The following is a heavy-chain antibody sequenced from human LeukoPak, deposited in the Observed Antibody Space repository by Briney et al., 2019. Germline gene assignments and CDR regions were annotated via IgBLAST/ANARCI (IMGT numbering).Heavy chain of an antibody. D-gene: IGHD2-2*03. V-gene: IGHV3-23*01. J-gene: IGHJ5*02. CDR3: TRGGWISGGRLDT. Sequence: GGSLRLSCAASGFTFNNYAMTWVRQAAGKGLEWVSGISSSGDNTYYADSVKGRFAISRDNSKNALYLQMNSLRAEDTAVYYCTRGGWISGGRLDTWGQGTLVTVSS. CDR2: ISSSGDNT. CDR1: GFTFNNYA.